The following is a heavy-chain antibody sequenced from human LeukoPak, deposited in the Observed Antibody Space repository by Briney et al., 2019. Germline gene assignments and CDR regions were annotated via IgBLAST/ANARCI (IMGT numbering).Heavy chain of an antibody. Sequence: SETLSLTCSVAGGSIINYYWSWIRQSAGTGLEWVGRIYITGSTTYNPSLQSRLSMSVDTSKNQFSLRLRPVSAADTAVYYCARLKYYDSTGYSPGYYMDVWGKGITVTVSS. D-gene: IGHD3-22*01. CDR2: IYITGST. J-gene: IGHJ6*03. CDR3: ARLKYYDSTGYSPGYYMDV. CDR1: GGSIINYY. V-gene: IGHV4-4*07.